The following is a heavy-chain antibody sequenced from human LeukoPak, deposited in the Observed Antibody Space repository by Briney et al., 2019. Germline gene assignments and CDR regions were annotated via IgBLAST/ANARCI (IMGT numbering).Heavy chain of an antibody. D-gene: IGHD3-22*01. CDR2: IIPIFGTA. CDR1: GGTFSSYA. CDR3: ARETQYYDSSGYFLGDY. Sequence: ASVKVSCKASGGTFSSYAISWVRQAPGQGLEWMGGIIPIFGTANYAQKFQGRVTMTRDTSTSTVYMELSSLRSEDTAVYYCARETQYYDSSGYFLGDYWGQGTLVTVSS. J-gene: IGHJ4*02. V-gene: IGHV1-69*05.